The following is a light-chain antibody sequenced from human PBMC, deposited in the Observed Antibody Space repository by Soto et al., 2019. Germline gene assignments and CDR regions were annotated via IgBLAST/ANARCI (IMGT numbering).Light chain of an antibody. V-gene: IGKV1-39*01. CDR3: QQSYSTPPGT. J-gene: IGKJ1*01. Sequence: DIRMTQSPSSLSASVGDRVTITCRASQSISTYLIWSQQKPGKVPKLLIYATSSLQSGVPSRFSGSGSGTDFTLTITSLQPEDFATYYCQQSYSTPPGTFGQGTKVDIK. CDR1: QSISTY. CDR2: ATS.